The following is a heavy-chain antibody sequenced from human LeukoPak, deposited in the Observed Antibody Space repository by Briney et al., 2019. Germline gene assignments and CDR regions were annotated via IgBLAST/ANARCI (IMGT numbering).Heavy chain of an antibody. Sequence: PGGSLRLSCAASGFTLSNSWMHWVRQAPGKGLVWVSRISGDGSSISYADSVKGRFTISRDSAKNTVYLQMNSLRDEDTAVYYCGRVPSGSYRQVDYWGQGTLVTVSS. CDR1: GFTLSNSW. CDR2: ISGDGSSI. CDR3: GRVPSGSYRQVDY. V-gene: IGHV3-74*01. D-gene: IGHD1-26*01. J-gene: IGHJ4*02.